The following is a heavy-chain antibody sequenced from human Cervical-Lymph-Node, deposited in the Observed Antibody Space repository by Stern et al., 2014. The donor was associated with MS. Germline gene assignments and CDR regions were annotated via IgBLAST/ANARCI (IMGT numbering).Heavy chain of an antibody. CDR2: INHSGST. Sequence: QVQLQQWGAGLLKPSETLSLTCAVYGGSFSGYYWSWIRQPPGKGLEWIGEINHSGSTNYNPSLKSRVTISVDTSKNQFSLKLSSVTAADTAVYYCARGGITISRYECWGQGTLVTVSS. CDR3: ARGGITISRYEC. CDR1: GGSFSGYY. J-gene: IGHJ4*02. V-gene: IGHV4-34*01. D-gene: IGHD3-3*01.